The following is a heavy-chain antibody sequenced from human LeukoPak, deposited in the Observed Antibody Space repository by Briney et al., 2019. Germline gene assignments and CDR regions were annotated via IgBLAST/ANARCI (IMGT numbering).Heavy chain of an antibody. CDR2: ISGSCGSK. J-gene: IGHJ4*02. Sequence: AGGSLRLSCAVSGLTFSSNAMSWVRQAPGKGLHWVSFISGSCGSKYYADSVKGRFTISRDNSKNTLYLQMNSLRAEDTAVYYCAKDSSGWLWDYWGQGTLVTVSS. D-gene: IGHD6-19*01. CDR1: GLTFSSNA. V-gene: IGHV3-23*01. CDR3: AKDSSGWLWDY.